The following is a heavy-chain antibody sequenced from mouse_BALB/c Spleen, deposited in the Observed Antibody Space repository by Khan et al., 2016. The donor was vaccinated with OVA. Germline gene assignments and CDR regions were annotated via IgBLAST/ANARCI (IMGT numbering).Heavy chain of an antibody. D-gene: IGHD2-4*01. J-gene: IGHJ3*01. V-gene: IGHV8-12*01. CDR1: GFSLSTSGMG. CDR2: IYWDDEK. CDR3: ARNVYEYDPWFAY. Sequence: QVQLKESGPGILQPSQTLSLTCSFSGFSLSTSGMGVSWIRQPSGKGLEWLAHIYWDDEKRYNPSLKSRLTISKDTSRNQVFLKITSVDTADTATYDCARNVYEYDPWFAYWGQGTLVTVSA.